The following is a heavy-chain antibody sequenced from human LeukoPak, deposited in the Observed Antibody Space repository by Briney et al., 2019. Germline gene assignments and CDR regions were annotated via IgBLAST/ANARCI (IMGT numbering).Heavy chain of an antibody. CDR2: IYYSGST. D-gene: IGHD6-13*01. Sequence: SETLSLTCTVSGGSISSYYWSWIRQPPGKGLEWIGYIYYSGSTYYNPSLKSRVTISVDRSKNQFSLKLSSVTAADTAVYYCARASSWHYYMDVWGKGTTVTVSS. CDR3: ARASSWHYYMDV. V-gene: IGHV4-59*12. J-gene: IGHJ6*03. CDR1: GGSISSYY.